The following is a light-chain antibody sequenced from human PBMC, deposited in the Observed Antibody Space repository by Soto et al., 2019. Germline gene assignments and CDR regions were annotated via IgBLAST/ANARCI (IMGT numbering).Light chain of an antibody. CDR2: EVS. V-gene: IGLV2-14*01. CDR1: NSDIGAYNY. Sequence: QSVLTQPASVSGSPGQSITISCTGSNSDIGAYNYVSWYQQHPGKAPKFIMYEVSNRPSGVSDRFSGSKSGNTASLTISGLQAEDEADYYCASHGNNGVFGGGTKLTVL. J-gene: IGLJ3*02. CDR3: ASHGNNGV.